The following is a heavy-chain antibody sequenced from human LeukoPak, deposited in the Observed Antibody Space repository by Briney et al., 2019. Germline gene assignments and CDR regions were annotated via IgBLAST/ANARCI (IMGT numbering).Heavy chain of an antibody. CDR2: ISSSSSYA. J-gene: IGHJ4*02. CDR3: AAGTAADF. CDR1: GIPFSDYY. V-gene: IGHV3-11*03. Sequence: GGSLRLSCVVSGIPFSDYYMNWIRQAPGKGLEWISYISSSSSYADYADSVKGRFTISRDNAKSALYLQMNSLRLEDTAVYYCAAGTAADFWGQGTLVTVSS. D-gene: IGHD6-13*01.